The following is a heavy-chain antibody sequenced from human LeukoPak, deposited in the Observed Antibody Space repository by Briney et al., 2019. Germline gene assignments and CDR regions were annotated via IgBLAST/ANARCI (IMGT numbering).Heavy chain of an antibody. D-gene: IGHD6-19*01. CDR2: ISGSGGST. J-gene: IGHJ4*02. V-gene: IGHV3-23*01. CDR1: GFTFSSYA. CDR3: ARMQWLVGYFDY. Sequence: GGSLRLSCAASGFTFSSYAMSWVRQAPGKGLEWVSAISGSGGSTYYADSVKGRFTISRDNSKNTLYLQMNSLRAEDTAVYYCARMQWLVGYFDYWGQGTLVTVSS.